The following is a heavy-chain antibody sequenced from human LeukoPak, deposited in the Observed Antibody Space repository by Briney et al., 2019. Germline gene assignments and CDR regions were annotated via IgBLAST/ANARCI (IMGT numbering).Heavy chain of an antibody. CDR1: GYTFTDYY. CDR3: VRVVRRAAAHAGNWFDP. Sequence: ASVKVSCKASGYTFTDYYMHWVRQAPGQGLEWMGWINPNTGGTDYIQKFQGRVTMTRDTSISTAYMELNSLGSDDTAVYYCVRVVRRAAAHAGNWFDPWGQGTLVTVSS. CDR2: INPNTGGT. D-gene: IGHD6-13*01. V-gene: IGHV1-2*02. J-gene: IGHJ5*02.